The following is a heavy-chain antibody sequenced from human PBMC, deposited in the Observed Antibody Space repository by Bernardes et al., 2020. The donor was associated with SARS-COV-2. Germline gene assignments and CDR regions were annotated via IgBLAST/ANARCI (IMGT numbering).Heavy chain of an antibody. J-gene: IGHJ4*02. CDR3: ARHGTGWRSSADY. CDR1: GYIFTTYW. D-gene: IGHD6-19*01. V-gene: IGHV5-51*01. Sequence: GESLKISCKGSGYIFTTYWIVWVRQMPGKGLEWMGFIYPSDSNTRYSPSFQGQVTISADKSINTAYLQWSSLKASDTAMYYCARHGTGWRSSADYWGQGTLVTVSS. CDR2: IYPSDSNT.